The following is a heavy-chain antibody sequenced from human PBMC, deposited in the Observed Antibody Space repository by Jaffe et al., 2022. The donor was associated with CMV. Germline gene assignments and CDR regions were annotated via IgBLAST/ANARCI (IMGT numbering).Heavy chain of an antibody. Sequence: QVQLQQWGAGLLKPSETLSLTCVVSGGSVNGYYWTWIRQSPGKGLEWIGEMNHSGATNYRSSLKSRVTISRDTSKNEVSLSLQFVTAADTAVYYCSRGAGSGFYEHWGQGSLVTVSS. CDR2: MNHSGAT. D-gene: IGHD3-3*01. J-gene: IGHJ4*02. CDR1: GGSVNGYY. CDR3: SRGAGSGFYEH. V-gene: IGHV4-34*01.